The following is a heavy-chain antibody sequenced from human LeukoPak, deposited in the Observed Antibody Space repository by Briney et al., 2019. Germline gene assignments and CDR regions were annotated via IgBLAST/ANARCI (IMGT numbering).Heavy chain of an antibody. CDR2: MNPNSGNT. V-gene: IGHV1-8*03. D-gene: IGHD1-20*01. CDR3: ARDNSMHERGWWFDP. CDR1: GYTFTSYD. Sequence: ASVKVSCKASGYTFTSYDINWVRQATGQGLEWMGWMNPNSGNTGYAQKFQGRVTITRNTSISTACMELSSLRSEDTAVYYCARDNSMHERGWWFDPWGQGTLVTVSS. J-gene: IGHJ5*02.